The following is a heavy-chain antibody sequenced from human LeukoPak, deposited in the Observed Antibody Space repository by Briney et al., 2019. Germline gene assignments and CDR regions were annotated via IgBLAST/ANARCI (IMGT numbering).Heavy chain of an antibody. V-gene: IGHV1-69*13. CDR2: IIPIFGTA. CDR3: ARDFSLRGFSYWFDP. D-gene: IGHD3-3*01. J-gene: IGHJ5*02. Sequence: SVKVSCKASGGIFSSYAISWVRQAPGQGLEWMGGIIPIFGTANYAQKFQGRVTITADESTSTAYMELSSLRSEDTAVYSCARDFSLRGFSYWFDPWGQGTLVTVSS. CDR1: GGIFSSYA.